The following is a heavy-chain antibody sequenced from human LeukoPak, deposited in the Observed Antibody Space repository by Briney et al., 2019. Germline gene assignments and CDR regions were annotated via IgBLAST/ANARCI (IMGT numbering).Heavy chain of an antibody. CDR2: SGHGVT. D-gene: IGHD2/OR15-2a*01. V-gene: IGHV3-21*01. CDR3: ARDFTSRNFFDH. Sequence: PGGSLRLSCAASGFIFSDSSMNWVRQAPGKGLEWVSSSGHGVTYYADSVKGRFTISRDDAKNSLFLQMNNLRAEDTAIYYCARDFTSRNFFDHWGQGTLVTVSS. J-gene: IGHJ4*01. CDR1: GFIFSDSS.